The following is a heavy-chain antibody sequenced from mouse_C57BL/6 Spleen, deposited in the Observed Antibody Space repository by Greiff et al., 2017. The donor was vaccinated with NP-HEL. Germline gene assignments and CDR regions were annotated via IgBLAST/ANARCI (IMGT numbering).Heavy chain of an antibody. CDR1: GYTFTSYW. J-gene: IGHJ2*01. CDR3: ARNPSTMIEGFDY. CDR2: INPSSGYT. Sequence: VQLQQSGAELAKPGASVKLSCKASGYTFTSYWMHWVKQRPGQGLEWIGYINPSSGYTKYNQKFKDKSTLTADKSSSTAYMQLSSLTYEDSAVYYCARNPSTMIEGFDYWGQGTTLTVSS. D-gene: IGHD2-4*01. V-gene: IGHV1-7*01.